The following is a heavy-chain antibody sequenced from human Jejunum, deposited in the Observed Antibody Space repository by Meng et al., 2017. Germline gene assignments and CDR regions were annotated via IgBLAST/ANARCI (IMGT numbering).Heavy chain of an antibody. D-gene: IGHD2-21*02. J-gene: IGHJ5*02. V-gene: IGHV4-4*02. CDR2: IYQTGST. CDR1: GVSISSIYW. Sequence: QVQLQEAGPGLVKPSGTLSLTCAVSGVSISSIYWWSWVRQPPGKGLEWIGQIYQTGSTNYNPSLQSRVTISVDRSKNQFSLKLTSVTAADTAVYYCARASVGNCGGDCYSPHWFDPWGQGTLVTVSS. CDR3: ARASVGNCGGDCYSPHWFDP.